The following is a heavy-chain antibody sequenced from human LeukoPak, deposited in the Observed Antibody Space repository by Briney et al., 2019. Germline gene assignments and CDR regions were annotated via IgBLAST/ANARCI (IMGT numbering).Heavy chain of an antibody. CDR3: ARDQMGYCSSTSCSPQGY. CDR1: GYTFTSYG. CDR2: ISAYNGNT. D-gene: IGHD2-2*01. Sequence: GASVKVSCKASGYTFTSYGISWVRQVPGQGLEWMGWISAYNGNTNYAQKLQGRVTMTTDTSTSTAYMELRSLRSDDTAVYYCARDQMGYCSSTSCSPQGYWGQGTLVTVSS. J-gene: IGHJ4*02. V-gene: IGHV1-18*01.